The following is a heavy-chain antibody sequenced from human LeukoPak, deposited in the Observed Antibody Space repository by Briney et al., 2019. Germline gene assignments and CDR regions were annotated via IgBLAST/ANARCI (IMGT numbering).Heavy chain of an antibody. D-gene: IGHD6-19*01. V-gene: IGHV3-74*01. CDR2: INIDGRTT. CDR3: ARSNSSGWYDY. Sequence: PGGSLRLSCVAPGFTFPNYWIHRVRQPPGRGLLWVSRINIDGRTTTYADAVKGRFTISRDNAKNTLYLKMNSLRAEDTSVYYCARSNSSGWYDYWGQGTLVTVSS. CDR1: GFTFPNYW. J-gene: IGHJ4*02.